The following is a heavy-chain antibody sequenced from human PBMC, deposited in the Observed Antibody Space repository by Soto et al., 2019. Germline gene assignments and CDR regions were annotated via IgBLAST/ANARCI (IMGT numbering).Heavy chain of an antibody. CDR2: INADGRTI. CDR3: ATAGNYRFDY. D-gene: IGHD1-7*01. Sequence: GGSLRLSCAASGLTFSSYWIHWVRQAPGEGLEWVSRINADGRTINYADSVKGRFTISRDNAKNTLYLQMNILRAEDTAVYYCATAGNYRFDYWGQGTLVTVSS. CDR1: GLTFSSYW. V-gene: IGHV3-74*01. J-gene: IGHJ4*02.